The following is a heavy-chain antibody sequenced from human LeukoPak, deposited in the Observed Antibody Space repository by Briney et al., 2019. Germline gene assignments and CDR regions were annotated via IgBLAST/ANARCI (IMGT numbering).Heavy chain of an antibody. Sequence: SETLPLTCTVSGGSISSYYWSWIRQPPGKGLEWIGYIYTSGSTNYNPSLKSRVTISVDTSKNQFSLKLTSVTAADTAVYFCARLGSYHDFWGQGALVTVSS. CDR3: ARLGSYHDF. D-gene: IGHD1-26*01. J-gene: IGHJ4*02. V-gene: IGHV4-4*09. CDR1: GGSISSYY. CDR2: IYTSGST.